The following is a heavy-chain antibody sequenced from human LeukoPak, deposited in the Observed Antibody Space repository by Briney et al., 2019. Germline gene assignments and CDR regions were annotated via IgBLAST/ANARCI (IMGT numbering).Heavy chain of an antibody. J-gene: IGHJ4*02. CDR3: VRDRPYTSGLSDY. D-gene: IGHD6-19*01. V-gene: IGHV3-74*01. Sequence: PGGALRLSCAASGVTFSTYWMHWGRQGPGKGLWWVSRLTSDGSVTNYADSVKGRFTISRDNAKNKLYLQMNSLRDEDTAVYYCVRDRPYTSGLSDYWGQGTLVTVSS. CDR1: GVTFSTYW. CDR2: LTSDGSVT.